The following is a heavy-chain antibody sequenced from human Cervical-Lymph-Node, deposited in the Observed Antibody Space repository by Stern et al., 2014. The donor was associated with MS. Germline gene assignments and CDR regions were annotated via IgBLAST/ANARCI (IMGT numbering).Heavy chain of an antibody. V-gene: IGHV1-69*04. CDR3: ARGVVSNRAAATLHNLFDP. Sequence: QVQLVQSGAEVKKPGSSVNVSCKASGGTFDSSYAITWMRKAPGPGLEWMGRIIPILGLPNYAQKFQGRVTITADTSTSTAYMELSSLRSEDTAVYYCARGVVSNRAAATLHNLFDPWGRGTLVTVSS. J-gene: IGHJ5*02. CDR2: IIPILGLP. CDR1: GGTFDSSYA. D-gene: IGHD2-15*01.